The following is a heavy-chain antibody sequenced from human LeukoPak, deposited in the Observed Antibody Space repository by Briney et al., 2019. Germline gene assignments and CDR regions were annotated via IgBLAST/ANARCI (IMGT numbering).Heavy chain of an antibody. J-gene: IGHJ3*02. CDR3: ARKTAAGPTKAAFDI. D-gene: IGHD2-15*01. CDR2: IYYSGGI. Sequence: SDTLSLTCSVSGYSISTSNYWAWIRQPPGRGLEWIGHIYYSGGIYYNPSLKSRVTMSVDTSRNQFSLKLSSVTAVDTAVYYCARKTAAGPTKAAFDIWGQGTMVAVST. V-gene: IGHV4-28*05. CDR1: GYSISTSNY.